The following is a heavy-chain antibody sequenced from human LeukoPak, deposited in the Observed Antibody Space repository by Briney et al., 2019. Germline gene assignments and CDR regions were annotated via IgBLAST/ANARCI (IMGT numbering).Heavy chain of an antibody. V-gene: IGHV3-23*01. CDR1: GFTFSSYA. CDR2: ISGSGGST. Sequence: GGSLRLSCAASGFTFSSYAMSWVRQAPGKGLEWVSAISGSGGSTYYADSVKGRFTISRDNSKNTLYLQMNSLRAEDTAMYYCARGDDSGYYDYFDYWGQGALVTVSS. J-gene: IGHJ4*02. D-gene: IGHD3-22*01. CDR3: ARGDDSGYYDYFDY.